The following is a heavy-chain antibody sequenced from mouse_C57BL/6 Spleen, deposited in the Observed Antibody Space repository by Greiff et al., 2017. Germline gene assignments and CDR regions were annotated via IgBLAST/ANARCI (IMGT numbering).Heavy chain of an antibody. CDR1: GFTFSDYG. J-gene: IGHJ2*01. CDR3: ARRNYGSSYNYFDY. Sequence: EVQVVESGGGLVKPGGSLTLSCAASGFTFSDYGMHWVRQAPEKGLEWVAYISSGSSTIYYADTVKGRFTISRDNAKNTLFLQMTSLRSEDTAMYYCARRNYGSSYNYFDYWGQGTTLTVSS. V-gene: IGHV5-17*01. D-gene: IGHD1-1*01. CDR2: ISSGSSTI.